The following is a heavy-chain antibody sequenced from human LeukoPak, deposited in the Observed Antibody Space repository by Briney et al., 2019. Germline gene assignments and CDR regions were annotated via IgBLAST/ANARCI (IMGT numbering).Heavy chain of an antibody. D-gene: IGHD2-2*01. J-gene: IGHJ6*02. CDR3: ARDLHCSSTSCPYYYYGMDV. Sequence: ASVKVSCKASGYTFTSYGIRWVRQAPGQGLEWMGWISAYNGNTNYAQKLQGRVTMTTDTSTSTAYMELRSLRSDDTAVYYCARDLHCSSTSCPYYYYGMDVWGQGTTVTVSS. CDR2: ISAYNGNT. CDR1: GYTFTSYG. V-gene: IGHV1-18*01.